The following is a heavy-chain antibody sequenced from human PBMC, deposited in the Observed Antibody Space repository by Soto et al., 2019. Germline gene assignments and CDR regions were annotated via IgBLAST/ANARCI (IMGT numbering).Heavy chain of an antibody. CDR1: RFPFYIYA. D-gene: IGHD6-19*01. V-gene: IGHV3-23*01. CDR2: ISGSGGST. J-gene: IGHJ4*02. CDR3: AKDPRIGIAVAGVLDY. Sequence: GGSLKLSCAAPRFPFYIYAMRWVPQASRAGLEWVSAISGSGGSTYYADSVKGRFTISRDNSKNTLYLQMNSLRAEDTAVYYCAKDPRIGIAVAGVLDYSGQGSLVIVSS.